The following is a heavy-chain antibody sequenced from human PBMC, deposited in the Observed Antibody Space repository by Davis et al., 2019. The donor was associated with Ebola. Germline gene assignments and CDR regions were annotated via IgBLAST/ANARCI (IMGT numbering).Heavy chain of an antibody. Sequence: GESLKISCAASGFTFSDYYMSWIRQAPGKGLEWVSYISSTGITIYYSDSVKGRFTISRDNAKNSLYLQMNSLRAEDTAVYYCARDKDTFDYWGQGTLVTVSS. D-gene: IGHD5-18*01. CDR1: GFTFSDYY. J-gene: IGHJ4*02. CDR2: ISSTGITI. CDR3: ARDKDTFDY. V-gene: IGHV3-11*01.